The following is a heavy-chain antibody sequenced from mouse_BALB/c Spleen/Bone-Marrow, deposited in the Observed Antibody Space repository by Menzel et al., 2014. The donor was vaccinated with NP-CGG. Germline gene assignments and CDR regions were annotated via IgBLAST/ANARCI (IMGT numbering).Heavy chain of an antibody. CDR2: INPDSSTI. CDR3: ARLHYYGYSAY. CDR1: GFDFSSYW. Sequence: VMLVESGGGLVQPGGSLKLSCAASGFDFSSYWMSWVRQAPGKGLEWIGEINPDSSTINYTPSLKDKFIISRVNAKNXLYLQKNKVRSEDTALYYCARLHYYGYSAYWGQGTLVTVST. J-gene: IGHJ3*01. D-gene: IGHD1-2*01. V-gene: IGHV4-1*02.